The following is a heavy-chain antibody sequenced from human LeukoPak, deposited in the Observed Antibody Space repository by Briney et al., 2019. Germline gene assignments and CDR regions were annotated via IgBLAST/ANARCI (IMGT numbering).Heavy chain of an antibody. CDR3: ARDLGWADYVWASYRYTDAFDI. Sequence: NAGGSLRLSCAASGFTFSSYSMNWVRQAPGKGLEWVSSISSSSSYIYYADSVKGRFTISRDNAKNSLYLQMNSLRAEDTAVYYCARDLGWADYVWASYRYTDAFDIWGQGTMVTVSS. J-gene: IGHJ3*02. D-gene: IGHD3-16*02. CDR2: ISSSSSYI. V-gene: IGHV3-21*01. CDR1: GFTFSSYS.